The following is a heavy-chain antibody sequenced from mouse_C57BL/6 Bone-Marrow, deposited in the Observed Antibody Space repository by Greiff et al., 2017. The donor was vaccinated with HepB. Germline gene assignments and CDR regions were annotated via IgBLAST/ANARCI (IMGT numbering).Heavy chain of an antibody. CDR3: ARRVRVFFDY. V-gene: IGHV5-6*02. J-gene: IGHJ2*01. D-gene: IGHD2-1*01. CDR2: ISSGGSYT. Sequence: EVNVVESGGDLVKPGGSLKLSCAASGFTFSSYGMSWVRQTPDKRLEWVATISSGGSYTYYPDSVKGRFTISRDNAKNTLYLQMSSLKSEDTAMYYCARRVRVFFDYWGQGTTLTVSS. CDR1: GFTFSSYG.